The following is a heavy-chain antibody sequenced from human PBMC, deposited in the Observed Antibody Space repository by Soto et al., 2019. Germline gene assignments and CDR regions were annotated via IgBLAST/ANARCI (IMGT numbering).Heavy chain of an antibody. CDR3: AKDRGWLAERYYYGMDV. Sequence: QVQLVESGGGVVQPGRSLRLSCEASGFPFSSYGRHWVRQAPGKGLGGVAVISYDGRNKYYADSVKARFTISRDNSKNTLYLQMNSLRAEDTAVYYCAKDRGWLAERYYYGMDVWGQGTTVTVSS. CDR1: GFPFSSYG. CDR2: ISYDGRNK. J-gene: IGHJ6*02. D-gene: IGHD6-19*01. V-gene: IGHV3-30*18.